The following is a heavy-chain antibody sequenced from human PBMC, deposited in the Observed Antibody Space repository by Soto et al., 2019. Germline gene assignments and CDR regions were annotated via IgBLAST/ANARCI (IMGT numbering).Heavy chain of an antibody. J-gene: IGHJ6*02. CDR2: INHSGST. V-gene: IGHV4-34*01. CDR1: GGSSSGYY. Sequence: SSETLSLTCAVYGGSSSGYYWSWLRQPPGKGLEWIGKINHSGSTNYNPSLKSRVTISVDTSKNRFSLKLSSVTAADTAVDYCARVLRVAPASTMVRGVKGSYYGMEVWGPVTTVTV. D-gene: IGHD3-10*01. CDR3: ARVLRVAPASTMVRGVKGSYYGMEV.